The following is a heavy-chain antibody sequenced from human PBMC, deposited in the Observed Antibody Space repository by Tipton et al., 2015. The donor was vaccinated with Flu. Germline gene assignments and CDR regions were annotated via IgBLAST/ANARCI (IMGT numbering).Heavy chain of an antibody. D-gene: IGHD5-18*01. J-gene: IGHJ5*02. V-gene: IGHV3-30*03. Sequence: SLRLSCAASGFTFSNYGMHWLRQAPGKGLEWVALIMNDGSNKYYGGFVKGRFTISRDNSKNTVSLQMNSLRPEDTAVYYCARGLGYSYGSRFDPWGQGTPVSVSS. CDR1: GFTFSNYG. CDR2: IMNDGSNK. CDR3: ARGLGYSYGSRFDP.